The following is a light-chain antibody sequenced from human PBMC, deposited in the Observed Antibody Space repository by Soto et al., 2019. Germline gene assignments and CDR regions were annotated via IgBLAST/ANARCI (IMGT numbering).Light chain of an antibody. CDR1: QSVSSS. J-gene: IGKJ4*01. CDR2: GAS. CDR3: QQRSNWLT. Sequence: EIVMTQSPATLSVSPGERATLSCRASQSVSSSLAWHQQKPGQAPRLLILGASIRATGIPARFSGSGSGTDFTLTISSLEPEDFAVYYCQQRSNWLTFGGGTKVEIK. V-gene: IGKV3-11*01.